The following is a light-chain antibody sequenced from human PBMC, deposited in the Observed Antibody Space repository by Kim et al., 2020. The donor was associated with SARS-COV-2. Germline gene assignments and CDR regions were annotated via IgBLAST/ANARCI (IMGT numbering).Light chain of an antibody. CDR3: QQSYTTPRT. CDR1: QSISSY. Sequence: DIQMTQSPSSLSASVGDRVIITCRASQSISSYLNWYQQKPGKAPKLLIYAASSLQGGVPSRFSGSGSGTDFTLTISSLQPEDFATYYCQQSYTTPRTFGQGTKLEI. CDR2: AAS. J-gene: IGKJ2*01. V-gene: IGKV1-39*01.